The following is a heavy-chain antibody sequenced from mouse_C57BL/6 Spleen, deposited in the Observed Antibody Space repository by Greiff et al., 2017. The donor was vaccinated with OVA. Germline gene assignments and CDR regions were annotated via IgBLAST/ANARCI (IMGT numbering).Heavy chain of an antibody. Sequence: EVQVVESGGGLVKPGGSLKLSCAASGFTFSSYTMSWVRQTPEKRLEWVATISGGGGNTYYPDSVKGRFTISRDNAKNTLYLQMSSLRSEDTALYYCARQYYDYDGDWYFDVWGTGTTVTVSS. CDR2: ISGGGGNT. D-gene: IGHD2-4*01. CDR3: ARQYYDYDGDWYFDV. V-gene: IGHV5-9*01. J-gene: IGHJ1*03. CDR1: GFTFSSYT.